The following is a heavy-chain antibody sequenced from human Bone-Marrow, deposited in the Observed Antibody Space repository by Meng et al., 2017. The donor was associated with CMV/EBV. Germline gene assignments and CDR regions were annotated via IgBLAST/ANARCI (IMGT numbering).Heavy chain of an antibody. J-gene: IGHJ4*02. CDR1: GYTFTSYY. D-gene: IGHD2-2*01. CDR3: ERDLGYCSSTSCPGDFDY. Sequence: ASVKVSCKASGYTFTSYYMHWVRQAPGQGLEWMGIINPSGGSTSYAQKFQGRVTMTRDTTTSTVYMELSSLRSEDTAVDYCERDLGYCSSTSCPGDFDYWGQGTLVTVSS. V-gene: IGHV1-46*01. CDR2: INPSGGST.